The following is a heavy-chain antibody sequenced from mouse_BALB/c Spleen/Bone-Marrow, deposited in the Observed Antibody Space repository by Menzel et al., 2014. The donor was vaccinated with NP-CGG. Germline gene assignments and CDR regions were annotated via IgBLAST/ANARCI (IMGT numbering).Heavy chain of an antibody. CDR1: GYTFTDYW. J-gene: IGHJ3*01. CDR3: ARSDYRYDPLAY. Sequence: VQLQESGAELVMPGASVKMSCKASGYTFTDYWIRWVKQRPGQGLEWIGAIDTSDDYTTYNQKFKGKATLTVDESSSTAYMQFSSLTSEDSAVYYCARSDYRYDPLAYWGQGTLVTVSA. CDR2: IDTSDDYT. V-gene: IGHV1-69*01. D-gene: IGHD2-14*01.